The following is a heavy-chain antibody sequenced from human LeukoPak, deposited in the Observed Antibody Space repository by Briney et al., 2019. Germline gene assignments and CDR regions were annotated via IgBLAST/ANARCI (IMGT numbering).Heavy chain of an antibody. CDR3: AREGNFGYSSGWDPQDYYYYGMDV. V-gene: IGHV1-69*01. J-gene: IGHJ6*02. CDR2: IIPIFGTT. D-gene: IGHD6-19*01. Sequence: SVTVSCKASGGTFSSYAISWVRQAPGQGLEWMGGIIPIFGTTNYAQKFQGRVTITADESTSTAYMELSSLRSEDTAVYYCAREGNFGYSSGWDPQDYYYYGMDVWGQGTTVTVSS. CDR1: GGTFSSYA.